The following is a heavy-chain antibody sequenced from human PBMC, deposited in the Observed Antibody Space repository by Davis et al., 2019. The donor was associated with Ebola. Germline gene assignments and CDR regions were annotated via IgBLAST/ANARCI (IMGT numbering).Heavy chain of an antibody. CDR3: ARGGYHYDSSGYL. V-gene: IGHV3-74*01. Sequence: PGGSLRLSCAASGFTFSNYRMHWVRQAPGTGLMWVSVIKSDGSSTNYADSVKGRFTISRDNAKNTLYVQMNSLRVEDTAVYYCARGGYHYDSSGYLWGQGTLVTVSS. D-gene: IGHD3-22*01. CDR1: GFTFSNYR. J-gene: IGHJ4*02. CDR2: IKSDGSST.